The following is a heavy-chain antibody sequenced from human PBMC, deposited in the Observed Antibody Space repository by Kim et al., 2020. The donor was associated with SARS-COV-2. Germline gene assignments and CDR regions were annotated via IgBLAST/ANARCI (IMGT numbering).Heavy chain of an antibody. J-gene: IGHJ5*02. V-gene: IGHV3-21*04. CDR2: ISGSGSYT. CDR3: ARTSLPGRVS. CDR1: GFTFSSYS. Sequence: GGSLRLSCAASGFTFSSYSMNWVRQAPGKGLEWVSSISGSGSYTYYADSVKGRFTISRDNAKNSLYLQMNSLRAEDTAVYYCARTSLPGRVSWGQGTLVT. D-gene: IGHD6-13*01.